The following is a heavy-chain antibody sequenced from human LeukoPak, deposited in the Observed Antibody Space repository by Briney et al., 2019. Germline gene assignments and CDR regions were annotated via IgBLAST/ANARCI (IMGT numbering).Heavy chain of an antibody. V-gene: IGHV3-30*02. Sequence: GGSLRLSCAASGFAFSSYGMHWVRQAPGKGLEWVAYIHYDSSTEDYADSVKGRFTISRDNSKNTLFLQMDNLRAEDTAVYYCTRRAAALDAFDIWGQGTMVTVSS. CDR1: GFAFSSYG. CDR2: IHYDSSTE. CDR3: TRRAAALDAFDI. D-gene: IGHD6-13*01. J-gene: IGHJ3*02.